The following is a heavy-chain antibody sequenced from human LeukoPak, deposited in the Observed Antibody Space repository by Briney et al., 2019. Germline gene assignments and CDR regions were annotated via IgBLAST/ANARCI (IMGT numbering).Heavy chain of an antibody. Sequence: GGSLRLSCAASGFTFSSYWMHWVRQAPGKGLVWVSRINSDGSSTSYADSVKGRFTISRDNAKNSLYLQMNSLRAEDTAVYYCAREGQWGGFDYWGQGTLVTVSS. J-gene: IGHJ4*02. D-gene: IGHD3-10*01. V-gene: IGHV3-74*01. CDR2: INSDGSST. CDR3: AREGQWGGFDY. CDR1: GFTFSSYW.